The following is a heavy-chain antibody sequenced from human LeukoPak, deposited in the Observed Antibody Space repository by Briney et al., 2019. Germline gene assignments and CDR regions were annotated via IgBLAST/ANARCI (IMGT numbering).Heavy chain of an antibody. J-gene: IGHJ3*02. CDR1: GFTFSSYW. V-gene: IGHV3-7*01. CDR3: ARLGWLGTDDAFDI. D-gene: IGHD6-19*01. CDR2: IKQDGSEK. Sequence: PGGSLRLSCAASGFTFSSYWMSWVRQAPGKGLEWVANIKQDGSEKYYVDSVKGRFTISRDNAKNSLYLQMNSLRAEDTAVYYCARLGWLGTDDAFDIWGQGTMVTVSS.